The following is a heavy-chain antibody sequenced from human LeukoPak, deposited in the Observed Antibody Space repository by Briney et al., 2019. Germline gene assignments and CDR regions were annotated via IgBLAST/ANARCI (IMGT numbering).Heavy chain of an antibody. CDR2: IYSSGNT. CDR3: AREAAAGNHYYYYMDV. CDR1: GGSISTSSYY. J-gene: IGHJ6*03. D-gene: IGHD6-13*01. V-gene: IGHV4-39*07. Sequence: SETLSLTCTVSGGSISTSSYYWGWVRQTPGKGLEWIGSIYSSGNTNYNPTLTSRVTISVDTSNNQFSLMLTSVTAADTAVYYCAREAAAGNHYYYYMDVWGKGTTVTVSS.